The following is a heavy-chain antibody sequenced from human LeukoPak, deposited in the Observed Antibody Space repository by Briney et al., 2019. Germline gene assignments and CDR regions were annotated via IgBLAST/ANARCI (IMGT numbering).Heavy chain of an antibody. CDR2: IKQDESEK. D-gene: IGHD6-19*01. CDR1: GFSFSNYW. J-gene: IGHJ6*02. Sequence: GGSLRLSCTASGFSFSNYWMSWVRQAPGKGLEWVASIKQDESEKYYVDSVKGRFTTSRDNAKSSLYLQMNSLRAEDTAVYYCAKKSSGWYYHYYGMDVWGQGTTVTVSS. V-gene: IGHV3-7*03. CDR3: AKKSSGWYYHYYGMDV.